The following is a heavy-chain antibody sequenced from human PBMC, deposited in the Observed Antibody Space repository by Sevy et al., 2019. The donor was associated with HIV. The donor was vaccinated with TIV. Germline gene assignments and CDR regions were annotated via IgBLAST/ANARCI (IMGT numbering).Heavy chain of an antibody. V-gene: IGHV4-61*01. Sequence: SETLSLTCSVFGGSVSSANNYWSWIRQSPGVGLEWIGYIYYTGATDYNPSLESRVTMSIDTSKNQFSLQLSSVTPAETAIYYCARAPVTRKAWFDPWGQGTPVTVSS. CDR3: ARAPVTRKAWFDP. CDR1: GGSVSSANNY. J-gene: IGHJ5*02. D-gene: IGHD4-17*01. CDR2: IYYTGAT.